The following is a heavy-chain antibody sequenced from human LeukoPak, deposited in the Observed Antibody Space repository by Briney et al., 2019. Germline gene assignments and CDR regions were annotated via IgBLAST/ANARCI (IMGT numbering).Heavy chain of an antibody. CDR1: GFTFSNAW. CDR3: TIGPYDWPDDYYMDV. CDR2: IKSKTDGGTT. Sequence: GGSLRLSCAASGFTFSNAWMSWVRQAPGKGLEWVGRIKSKTDGGTTDYAAPVKGRFTISRDDSKNTLYLQMNSLKTEDTAVYYRTIGPYDWPDDYYMDVWGKGTTVTVSS. D-gene: IGHD3-16*01. J-gene: IGHJ6*03. V-gene: IGHV3-15*01.